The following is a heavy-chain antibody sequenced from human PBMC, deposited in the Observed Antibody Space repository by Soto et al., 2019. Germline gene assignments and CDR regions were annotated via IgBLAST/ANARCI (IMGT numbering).Heavy chain of an antibody. J-gene: IGHJ4*02. Sequence: SETLSLTCKVSSGSVSNYYWSWIRQPAGKGLEWIGRIYTGGSTNYNPSLKSRVTMSVETSKNQFSLRLTSVTAADTAVYYCARASVGPPGGGSWTMPFDSWGRGTLVTVYS. CDR3: ARASVGPPGGGSWTMPFDS. CDR1: SGSVSNYY. V-gene: IGHV4-4*07. D-gene: IGHD2-15*01. CDR2: IYTGGST.